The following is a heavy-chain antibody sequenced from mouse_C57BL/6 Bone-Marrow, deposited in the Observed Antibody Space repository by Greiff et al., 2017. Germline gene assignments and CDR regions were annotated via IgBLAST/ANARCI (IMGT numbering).Heavy chain of an antibody. D-gene: IGHD2-4*01. J-gene: IGHJ1*03. CDR3: ARADYAGTFDV. CDR1: GYTFTSYG. Sequence: VQLQQSGAELARPGASVKLSCKASGYTFTSYGISWVKQRPGQGLEWIGEIYPRSGSTNYNEKFKGKATLTADKSSSTAYMDPRSLTSEDSAVYFCARADYAGTFDVWGTGTTVTVSS. V-gene: IGHV1-81*01. CDR2: IYPRSGST.